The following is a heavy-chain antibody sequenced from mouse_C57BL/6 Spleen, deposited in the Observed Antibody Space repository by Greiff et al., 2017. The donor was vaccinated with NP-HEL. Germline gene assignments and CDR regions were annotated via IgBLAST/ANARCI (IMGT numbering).Heavy chain of an antibody. D-gene: IGHD2-1*01. CDR2: ISSGSSTI. Sequence: EVKLMESGGGLVKPGGSLKLSCAASGFTFSDYGMHWVRQAPEKGLEWVAYISSGSSTIYYADTVKGRFTISRDNAKNTLFLQMTSLRSEDTAMYYCARHGNSGYYAMGYWGQGTSVTVSS. V-gene: IGHV5-17*01. CDR3: ARHGNSGYYAMGY. CDR1: GFTFSDYG. J-gene: IGHJ4*01.